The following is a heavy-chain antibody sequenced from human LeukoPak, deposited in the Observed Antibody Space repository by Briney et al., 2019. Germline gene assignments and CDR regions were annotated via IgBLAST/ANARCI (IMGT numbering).Heavy chain of an antibody. CDR2: ITNLGDGI. D-gene: IGHD2-2*01. CDR1: GFTFSDYY. V-gene: IGHV3-11*01. Sequence: GGSLRLSCVASGFTFSDYYMAWIRQAPGKVLDWVSYITNLGDGIYYADSVKGRFTMSRDDAKNSLYLQMNSLRAEDSAVYYCALSSINPSYYYGVDVWGQGTTVSVSS. J-gene: IGHJ6*02. CDR3: ALSSINPSYYYGVDV.